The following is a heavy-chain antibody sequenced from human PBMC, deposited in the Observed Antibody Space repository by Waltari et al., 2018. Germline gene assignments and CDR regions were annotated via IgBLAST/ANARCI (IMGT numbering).Heavy chain of an antibody. Sequence: EVQLVESGGGLVKPGGSLRLSCAASGFIFSRYSMKWVRQAPGKGLWWVSFISSSTSNIYYVDSVKGLFTISRDNANNSLYLQMNSLRVEDTTVYYCAKGVSKWRMDSWGRGILVTVFS. D-gene: IGHD2-8*01. V-gene: IGHV3-21*02. J-gene: IGHJ4*02. CDR3: AKGVSKWRMDS. CDR1: GFIFSRYS. CDR2: ISSSTSNI.